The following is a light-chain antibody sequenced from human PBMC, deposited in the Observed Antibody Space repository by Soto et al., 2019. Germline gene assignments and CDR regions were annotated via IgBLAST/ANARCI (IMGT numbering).Light chain of an antibody. CDR1: QSVSSS. CDR3: QQYDNWPLT. J-gene: IGKJ4*01. CDR2: AAS. V-gene: IGKV3D-15*01. Sequence: EIVMTQSPVTLSVSPGERATLSCRASQSVSSSIAWYQQKVGQAPRLLIYAASTRATGIPARFSGSESGAEFTLTISSLQSEDFAVYYCQQYDNWPLTFGGGTKVDIK.